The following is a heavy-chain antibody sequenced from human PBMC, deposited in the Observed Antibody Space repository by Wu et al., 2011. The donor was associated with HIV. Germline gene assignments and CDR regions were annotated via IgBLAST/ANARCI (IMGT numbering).Heavy chain of an antibody. V-gene: IGHV1-46*01. CDR1: GYIFTTFD. J-gene: IGHJ4*02. Sequence: QVQLVQSGAEVKKPGASVKVSCKASGYIFTTFDINWLRQAPGQGLEWMGIISPSGGSTNYAQKFQGRVTMSRDTSTSTVYMELSSLRSEDTAVYYCARAPPPYSSSWYYFDYVGPGNPWSPSPQ. CDR3: ARAPPPYSSSWYYFDY. D-gene: IGHD6-13*01. CDR2: ISPSGGST.